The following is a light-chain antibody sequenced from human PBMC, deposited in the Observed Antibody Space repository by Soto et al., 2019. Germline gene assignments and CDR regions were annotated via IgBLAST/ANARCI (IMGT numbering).Light chain of an antibody. J-gene: IGKJ1*01. CDR1: QTISSW. CDR2: KAS. CDR3: QHWS. V-gene: IGKV1-5*03. Sequence: DIQMTQSPSTLSGSVGDRVTITCRASQTISSWLAWYQQKPGKAPKLLIYKASTLKSGVPSRFSGSGSGTEFTLTISSLQPDDFATYYCQHWSFGQGTKVEI.